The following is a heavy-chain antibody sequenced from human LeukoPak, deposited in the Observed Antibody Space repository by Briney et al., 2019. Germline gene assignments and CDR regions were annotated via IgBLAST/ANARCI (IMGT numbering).Heavy chain of an antibody. V-gene: IGHV1-2*02. J-gene: IGHJ4*02. CDR1: GYIFTDHY. CDR2: INPNSGDT. D-gene: IGHD1-26*01. Sequence: VASVKVSCKASGYIFTDHYMHWVRQAPGQGLEWMGWINPNSGDTNYAQKFQGRVTMTRDTPISTAYMELSSLRSDGTAVYHCARGRVGAHQLIAYWGQGTLVTVSS. CDR3: ARGRVGAHQLIAY.